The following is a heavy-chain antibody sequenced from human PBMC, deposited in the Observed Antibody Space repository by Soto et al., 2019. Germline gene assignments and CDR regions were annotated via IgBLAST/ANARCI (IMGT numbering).Heavy chain of an antibody. CDR1: GFTFSSYW. CDR2: IKQDGSEK. D-gene: IGHD7-27*01. J-gene: IGHJ3*02. V-gene: IGHV3-7*03. CDR3: ARVTGDDAFDI. Sequence: GGSLRLSCAASGFTFSSYWMSWVRQAPGKGLEWVANIKQDGSEKYYVDSVKGRFTISRDNAKNSLYLQMNSLRAEDTSVYYCARVTGDDAFDIWGQGTMVTVSS.